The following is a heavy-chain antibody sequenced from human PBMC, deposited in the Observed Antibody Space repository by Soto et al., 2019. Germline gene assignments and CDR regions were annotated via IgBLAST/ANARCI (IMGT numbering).Heavy chain of an antibody. J-gene: IGHJ4*02. D-gene: IGHD3-10*01. V-gene: IGHV4-39*01. CDR1: GGSISSSSYY. CDR2: IYYSGST. Sequence: QLQLQESGPGLVKPSETLSLTCTVSGGSISSSSYYWGWIRQPPGKGLEWIGSIYYSGSTYYNPPPQTRLTISLHTPKTQFSLKLRSVTAAATAVYYCARQLLWSHHYWGQGTLVTLSS. CDR3: ARQLLWSHHY.